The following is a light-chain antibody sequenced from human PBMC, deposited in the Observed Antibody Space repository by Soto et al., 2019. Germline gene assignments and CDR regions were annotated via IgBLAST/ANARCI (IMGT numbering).Light chain of an antibody. Sequence: LWRQSKGSMALSPGERATLSGRGIQKDNSNLAWYQDKPGQAPRLVIYGASNRATGIPDRFSGSGSGTDFTLTISRLEPEDFAVYYCQQYGSSPTFGQGTRLEIK. CDR1: QKDNSN. J-gene: IGKJ5*01. CDR3: QQYGSSPT. V-gene: IGKV3-20*01. CDR2: GAS.